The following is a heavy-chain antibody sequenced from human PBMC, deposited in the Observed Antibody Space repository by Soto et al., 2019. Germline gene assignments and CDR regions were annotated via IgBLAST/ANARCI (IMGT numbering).Heavy chain of an antibody. V-gene: IGHV5-10-1*01. J-gene: IGHJ4*02. Sequence: ESLTSPITSSGYNFTRFWISRVRQMPGKGLEWMGRIDPSDSYTNYSPSFQGHVTISADKSISTAYLQWSSLKASDTAMYYCARRDVAGTSFDYWGQGTLVTVSS. CDR1: GYNFTRFW. D-gene: IGHD6-19*01. CDR3: ARRDVAGTSFDY. CDR2: IDPSDSYT.